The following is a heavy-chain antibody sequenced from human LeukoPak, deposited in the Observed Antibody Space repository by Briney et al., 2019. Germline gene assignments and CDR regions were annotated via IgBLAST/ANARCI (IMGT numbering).Heavy chain of an antibody. CDR2: IIPIFGTA. CDR3: ARSNGDYVEYYFDY. J-gene: IGHJ4*02. V-gene: IGHV1-69*06. D-gene: IGHD4-17*01. Sequence: SVKLSCNASGATFSSYAISWVRQPPGQGLEWMGGIIPIFGTANYAQKFQGRVTITADKSTSTAYMELSSLRSEDTAVYYCARSNGDYVEYYFDYWGQGTLVTVSS. CDR1: GATFSSYA.